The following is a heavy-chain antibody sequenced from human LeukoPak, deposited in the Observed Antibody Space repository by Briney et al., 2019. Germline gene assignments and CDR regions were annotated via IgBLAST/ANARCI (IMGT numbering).Heavy chain of an antibody. D-gene: IGHD3-10*01. CDR2: IYHSGST. J-gene: IGHJ4*02. CDR1: GYSISSGYY. V-gene: IGHV4-38-2*02. CDR3: ARHAQDYGSGSYEDY. Sequence: SETLSLTCTVSGYSISSGYYWGWIRQPPGKGLEWIGSIYHSGSTYYNPSLKSRVTISVDTSKNQFSLKLSSVTAADTAVYYCARHAQDYGSGSYEDYWGQGTLVTVSS.